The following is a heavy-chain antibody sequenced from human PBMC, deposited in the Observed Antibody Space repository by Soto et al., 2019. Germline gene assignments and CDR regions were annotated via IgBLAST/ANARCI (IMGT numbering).Heavy chain of an antibody. D-gene: IGHD5-12*01. CDR3: ARESGGATATLDYYYFYMDV. Sequence: QVQLVQSGAEVRKPGASVTVSCRSPGDSFNDYYIHWVRQAPGQGFERMGWINPNGGVTKYAQKFQGWVSMTRDTSIRTVYMQLSRLRSDDTAVYYCARESGGATATLDYYYFYMDVWGRGTTVTVSS. CDR2: INPNGGVT. J-gene: IGHJ6*03. V-gene: IGHV1-2*04. CDR1: GDSFNDYY.